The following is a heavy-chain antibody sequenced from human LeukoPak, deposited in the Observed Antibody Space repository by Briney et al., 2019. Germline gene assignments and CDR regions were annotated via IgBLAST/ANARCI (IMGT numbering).Heavy chain of an antibody. V-gene: IGHV3-9*01. CDR1: GFTFDDYA. Sequence: GGSLRLSCAASGFTFDDYAMHWVRQAPGKGLEWVSGISWNSGSIGYADSVKGRFTISRDNAKNSLYLQMNNLRAEDTALYYCAKDLGVTAEDAFDIWGQGTMVTVSS. CDR3: AKDLGVTAEDAFDI. J-gene: IGHJ3*02. CDR2: ISWNSGSI. D-gene: IGHD2-21*02.